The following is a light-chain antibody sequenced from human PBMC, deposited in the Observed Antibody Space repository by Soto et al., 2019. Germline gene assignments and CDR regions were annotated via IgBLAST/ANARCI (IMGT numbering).Light chain of an antibody. Sequence: QMTQSPSSLSASVGDRVTITCRASQDISNYLYWYQQKGGKAPKLLIYDASNLETGVPSRFSGSGSGTDFTFTISSLQAEDIATYYCQQYESPPITFGQGTRLEIK. CDR3: QQYESPPIT. J-gene: IGKJ5*01. CDR2: DAS. V-gene: IGKV1-33*01. CDR1: QDISNY.